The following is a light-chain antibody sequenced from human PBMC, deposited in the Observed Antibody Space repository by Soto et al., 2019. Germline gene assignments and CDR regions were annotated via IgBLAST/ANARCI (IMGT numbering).Light chain of an antibody. CDR2: DAS. CDR3: QQRSNWPLYT. CDR1: QSVSSF. V-gene: IGKV3-11*01. Sequence: IVLTQSPATLSLSPGQRATLSCRASQSVSSFLAWYQQKPGQAPRLLLYDASNRATGIPARFSGSGSGTDFTLTISSLEPEDFAVYYCQQRSNWPLYTFGQGTKLEIK. J-gene: IGKJ2*01.